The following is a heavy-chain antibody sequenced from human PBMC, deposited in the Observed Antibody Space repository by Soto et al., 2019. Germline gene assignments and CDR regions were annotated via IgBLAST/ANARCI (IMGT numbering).Heavy chain of an antibody. CDR2: INAGNGNR. CDR3: ARRYWRGGSCYYYYGMDV. Sequence: DSVKVSCKASGYTFTSYAMHWVRQAPGQRLEWMGWINAGNGNRKYSQKFQGRVTITRDTSASTAYMELSSLRSEDTAVYYCARRYWRGGSCYYYYGMDVWGQGTTVTVSS. V-gene: IGHV1-3*01. CDR1: GYTFTSYA. D-gene: IGHD2-15*01. J-gene: IGHJ6*02.